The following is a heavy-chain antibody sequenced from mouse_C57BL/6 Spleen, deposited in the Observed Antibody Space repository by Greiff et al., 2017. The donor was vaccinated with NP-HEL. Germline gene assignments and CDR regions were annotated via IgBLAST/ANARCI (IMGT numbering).Heavy chain of an antibody. D-gene: IGHD2-2*01. J-gene: IGHJ2*01. CDR2: ISSGGDYI. CDR1: GFSFSSYA. Sequence: EVMLVESGEGLVKPGGSLKLSCAASGFSFSSYAMSWVRQTPEKRLEWVAYISSGGDYIYYADTVKGRFTISRDNARNTLYLQMSSLKSEDTAMYYCTRDLGYDGRGFDYWGQGTTLTVSS. V-gene: IGHV5-9-1*02. CDR3: TRDLGYDGRGFDY.